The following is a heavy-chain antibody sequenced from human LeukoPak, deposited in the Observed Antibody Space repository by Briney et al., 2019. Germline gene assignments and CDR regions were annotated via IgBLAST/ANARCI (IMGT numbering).Heavy chain of an antibody. V-gene: IGHV3-15*07. Sequence: GGSLRLSCATSGFTFSNAWVNWVRQAPEKGLEWVGRIRSTSDGGTMDYAAPVTARSTPSSDDSKTTLYLQTNSLQTEDSAVYYCATHFYDSTWGQGTLVTVSS. CDR1: GFTFSNAW. CDR2: IRSTSDGGTM. D-gene: IGHD3-22*01. J-gene: IGHJ5*02. CDR3: ATHFYDST.